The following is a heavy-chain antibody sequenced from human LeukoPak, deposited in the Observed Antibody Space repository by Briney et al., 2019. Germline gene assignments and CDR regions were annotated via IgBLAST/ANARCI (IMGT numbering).Heavy chain of an antibody. V-gene: IGHV3-7*04. J-gene: IGHJ4*02. D-gene: IGHD3-22*01. CDR1: GFTFTNYW. CDR3: ARNRQWLLADY. Sequence: PGVSLRLFCAASGFTFTNYWMSWVRQAPGKAREWVANTKQDETEKHYADSVKGRFTISRDNAQNSLYLQMNSLRAEDTAVYFCARNRQWLLADYWGQGTVVTVSS. CDR2: TKQDETEK.